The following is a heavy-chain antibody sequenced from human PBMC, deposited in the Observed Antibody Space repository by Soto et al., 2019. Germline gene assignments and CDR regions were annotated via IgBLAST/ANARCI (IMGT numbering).Heavy chain of an antibody. Sequence: EVQLLESGGGLVQPGGSLRLSCAASGFTFSSYAMSWVRQAPGKGLEWVSAISGSGGSTYYADSVKGRFTISRDNSKNTLYLQMNSLRAEDTAVYYCATMIVVVMKPAVDYWGQGTLVTVSS. CDR2: ISGSGGST. CDR1: GFTFSSYA. D-gene: IGHD3-22*01. CDR3: ATMIVVVMKPAVDY. J-gene: IGHJ4*02. V-gene: IGHV3-23*01.